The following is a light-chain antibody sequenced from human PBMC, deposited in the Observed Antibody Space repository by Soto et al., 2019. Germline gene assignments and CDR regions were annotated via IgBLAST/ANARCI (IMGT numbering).Light chain of an antibody. CDR3: GACDDRLNEYV. J-gene: IGLJ1*01. V-gene: IGLV1-44*01. CDR1: SSNIGRNS. CDR2: GNH. Sequence: QSVLTQAASVSGTPGQRVTITCSGSSSNIGRNSVTWYQHLPSTARKLLTHGNHHRPSRVPARFSGSTSGTSAPLATSGLQPEDEFEYCCGACDDRLNEYVFGDGTKVTV.